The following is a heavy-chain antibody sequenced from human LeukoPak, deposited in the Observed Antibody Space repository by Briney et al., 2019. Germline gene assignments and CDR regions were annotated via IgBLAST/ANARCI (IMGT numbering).Heavy chain of an antibody. CDR3: TTVYSDSSGYYFNYCDH. CDR2: IKSKTDGETT. D-gene: IGHD3-22*01. J-gene: IGHJ4*02. V-gene: IGHV3-15*01. CDR1: GFTVSNAW. Sequence: GGSLRLSCAASGFTVSNAWMSWVRQAPGKGLEWVGRIKSKTDGETTDYAAPVKGRVTISRDDSKNTLYLQMNSLKTEDTAVYYCTTVYSDSSGYYFNYCDHWGQGTLVTVST.